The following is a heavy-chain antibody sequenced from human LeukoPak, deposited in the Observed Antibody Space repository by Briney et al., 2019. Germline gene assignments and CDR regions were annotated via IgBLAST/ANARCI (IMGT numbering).Heavy chain of an antibody. CDR2: ISSSSNYI. J-gene: IGHJ3*01. V-gene: IGHV3-21*01. CDR1: GFTFSRLS. Sequence: GGPLRLSCAASGFTFSRLSMNGAGKPPGGALEGASSISSSSNYIYYTDSAKGRFTISRDDAKDSLYLQMSSLSADDTAVYYCARDLSYSRDDAFDLWGQGTMVTVSS. D-gene: IGHD3-22*01. CDR3: ARDLSYSRDDAFDL.